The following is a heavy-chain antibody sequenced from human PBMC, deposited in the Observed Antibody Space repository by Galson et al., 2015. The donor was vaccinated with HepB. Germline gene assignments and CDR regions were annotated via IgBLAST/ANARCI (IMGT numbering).Heavy chain of an antibody. J-gene: IGHJ4*02. D-gene: IGHD1-26*01. Sequence: SLRLSCAASGCTFNIYTMHWVGQAPGKGLEWVATISCAGDIRYYADSVKGRFTISRDNSKNMLYLQMNSLRAEDTAVYYCTRDAMGRGSGSYSAFDYWGQGTLVTVSS. CDR3: TRDAMGRGSGSYSAFDY. CDR1: GCTFNIYT. CDR2: ISCAGDIR. V-gene: IGHV3-30-3*01.